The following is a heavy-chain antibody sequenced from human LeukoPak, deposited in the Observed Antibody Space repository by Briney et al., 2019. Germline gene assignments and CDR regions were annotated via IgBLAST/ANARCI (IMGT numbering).Heavy chain of an antibody. CDR1: GFSLNIHW. CDR2: TKPDGSEN. Sequence: PGGSLRLSCAASGFSLNIHWMSWVRQAPGKGLEWVANTKPDGSENYYVDSVKGRFTISRDNAKNSLYLQMNSLRAEDTAVYYCARAVRYCSGGRCYSDDAFDIWGQGTMVTVSS. D-gene: IGHD2-15*01. J-gene: IGHJ3*02. CDR3: ARAVRYCSGGRCYSDDAFDI. V-gene: IGHV3-7*01.